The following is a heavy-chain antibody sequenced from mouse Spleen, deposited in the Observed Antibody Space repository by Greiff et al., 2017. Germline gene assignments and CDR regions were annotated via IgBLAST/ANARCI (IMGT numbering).Heavy chain of an antibody. CDR3: ARGGITTAPWFAY. Sequence: VQLQQPGAELVMPGASVKLSCKASGYTFTSYWMHWVKQRPGQGLEWIGEIDPSDSYTNYNQKFKGKATLTVDKSSSTAYMQLSSLTSEDSAIYYCARGGITTAPWFAYWGQGTLVTVSA. D-gene: IGHD1-2*01. J-gene: IGHJ3*01. V-gene: IGHV1-69*01. CDR1: GYTFTSYW. CDR2: IDPSDSYT.